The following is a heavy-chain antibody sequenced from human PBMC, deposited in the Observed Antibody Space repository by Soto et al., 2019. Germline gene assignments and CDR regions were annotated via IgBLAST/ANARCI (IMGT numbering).Heavy chain of an antibody. CDR3: ARDTCVSTSCYVGY. CDR2: ISADNGNT. D-gene: IGHD2-2*01. J-gene: IGHJ4*02. CDR1: GYTFTSYG. V-gene: IGHV1-18*01. Sequence: QVQLVQSGAEVKKPGASVKVSCKASGYTFTSYGISWVRQAPGQGLEWMGWISADNGNTNYAQKLQGGVPMTTDTSTSTAYMELRSLRSDDTAVYYCARDTCVSTSCYVGYWGQGTLVTVSS.